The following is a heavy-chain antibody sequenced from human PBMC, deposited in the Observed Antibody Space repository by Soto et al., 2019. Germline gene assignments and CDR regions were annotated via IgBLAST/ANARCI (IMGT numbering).Heavy chain of an antibody. CDR3: AKDALSTSWYEFDY. CDR2: ISNRGDNT. Sequence: GGSLRLSCASFGFIFSSYAMSWVRQAPGKGLEWVSGISNRGDNTYYADSVKGRFTISRDNSKKTLFLQMNSLRGEDTAVYYCAKDALSTSWYEFDYWGQGTLVTVSS. V-gene: IGHV3-23*01. D-gene: IGHD6-13*01. J-gene: IGHJ4*02. CDR1: GFIFSSYA.